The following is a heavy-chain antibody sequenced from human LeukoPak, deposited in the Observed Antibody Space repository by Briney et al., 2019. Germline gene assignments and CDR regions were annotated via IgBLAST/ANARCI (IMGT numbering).Heavy chain of an antibody. CDR3: ARDKKLYSSSWAQFDP. Sequence: PGGSLRLSCAASGFTFSSYSVNWVRQAPGKGLEWVSSISSSSSYIYYADSVKGRFTISRDNAKDSLYLQMNSLRAEDTAVYYCARDKKLYSSSWAQFDPWGQGTLVTVSS. V-gene: IGHV3-21*01. CDR2: ISSSSSYI. D-gene: IGHD6-13*01. CDR1: GFTFSSYS. J-gene: IGHJ5*02.